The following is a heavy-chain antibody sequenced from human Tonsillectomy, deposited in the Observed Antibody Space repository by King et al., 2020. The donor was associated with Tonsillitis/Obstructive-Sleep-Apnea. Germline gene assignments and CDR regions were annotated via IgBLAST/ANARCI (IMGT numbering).Heavy chain of an antibody. CDR3: ARAVCIYFFGMDG. CDR1: RFTFSSYE. D-gene: IGHD2-8*01. CDR2: INTSGSNI. Sequence: VQLVESGGGLVQPGGSLRLSCAASRFTFSSYEMNWVRQAPGKGLEWVSYINTSGSNIYYADSVKGRFTISRDNAKNSLYLQMNSLRAEDTAVYYCARAVCIYFFGMDGWVGGTTLTVRS. J-gene: IGHJ6*04. V-gene: IGHV3-48*03.